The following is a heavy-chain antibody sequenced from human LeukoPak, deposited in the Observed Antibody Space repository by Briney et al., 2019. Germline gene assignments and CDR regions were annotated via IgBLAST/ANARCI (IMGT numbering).Heavy chain of an antibody. CDR3: ARDPPLSKVEGSYFDY. V-gene: IGHV4-39*07. CDR2: IYYSGST. D-gene: IGHD3-10*01. J-gene: IGHJ4*02. Sequence: PSETLSLTCTVSGGSISSSSYYWGWIRQPPGKGLEWIGSIYYSGSTYYNPSLKSRVTISVDTSKNQFSLKLSSVTAADTAVYYCARDPPLSKVEGSYFDYWGQGTLVTVSS. CDR1: GGSISSSSYY.